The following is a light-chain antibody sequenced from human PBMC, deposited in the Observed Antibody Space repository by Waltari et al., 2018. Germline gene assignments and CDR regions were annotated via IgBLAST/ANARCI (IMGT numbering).Light chain of an antibody. V-gene: IGKV3D-20*02. CDR3: QHRDHWPPDAT. J-gene: IGKJ3*01. Sequence: EIVLTQSPGTLSLSPGERATPPGRASRSVSNTYLAWYQQKPGQAPRLLIYGTSTRATGIPARFSGSGSGTDFTLTISSLEAEDFAVYYCQHRDHWPPDATFGPGTKVDI. CDR1: RSVSNTY. CDR2: GTS.